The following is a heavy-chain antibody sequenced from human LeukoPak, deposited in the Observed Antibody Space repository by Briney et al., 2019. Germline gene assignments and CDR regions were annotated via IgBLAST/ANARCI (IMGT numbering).Heavy chain of an antibody. J-gene: IGHJ4*02. CDR3: AKRDNYGYFDY. CDR1: GFTFSRYA. CDR2: ISGSGGST. V-gene: IGHV3-23*01. Sequence: TGGSLRLSCAASGFTFSRYAMNWFRQAPGKGLEWVSAISGSGGSTYYADSVKGRFTISRDNSKNTLYLQMNSLRAEDTAVYYCAKRDNYGYFDYWGQGTLVTVSS. D-gene: IGHD3-10*01.